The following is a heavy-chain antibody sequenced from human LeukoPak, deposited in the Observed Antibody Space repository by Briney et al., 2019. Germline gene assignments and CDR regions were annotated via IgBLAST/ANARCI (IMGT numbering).Heavy chain of an antibody. J-gene: IGHJ4*02. CDR3: ARGGQQLVLEGFDY. CDR2: INPNSGGT. V-gene: IGHV1-2*02. Sequence: GASVKVSCKASGYTFTAFYMHWVRQAPGQGLEWMGWINPNSGGTNYAQKFQGRVTMTRDTSISTAYMELRRLRYDDTAVYYCARGGQQLVLEGFDYWGQGTLVTVSS. D-gene: IGHD6-13*01. CDR1: GYTFTAFY.